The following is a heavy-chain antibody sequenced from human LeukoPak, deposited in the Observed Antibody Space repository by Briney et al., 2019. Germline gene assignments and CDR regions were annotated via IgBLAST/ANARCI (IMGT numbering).Heavy chain of an antibody. Sequence: ASVKVSCKASGYTFTSYYMHWVRQAPGQGLEWMGIINPSGGSTSYAQKFQGRVTMTRDTSTSTVYMELSSLRSEDTAVYYYARASDYGDYVRYFDLWGRGTLVTVSS. CDR3: ARASDYGDYVRYFDL. V-gene: IGHV1-46*01. CDR1: GYTFTSYY. J-gene: IGHJ2*01. CDR2: INPSGGST. D-gene: IGHD4-17*01.